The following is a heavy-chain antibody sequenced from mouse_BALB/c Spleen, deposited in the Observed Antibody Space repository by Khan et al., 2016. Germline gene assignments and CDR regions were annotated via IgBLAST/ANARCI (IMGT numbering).Heavy chain of an antibody. V-gene: IGHV2-6-7*01. Sequence: VQLQESGPGLVAPSQSLSITCTVTGFSLTDYGVNWVRQPPGKGLEWLGMIWGDGGTDYNSALKSRLSISKDNAKSQIFFKMNSLQTDDTATYYCARDRRYGNAMDYWGQGTSVTVSS. CDR2: IWGDGGT. J-gene: IGHJ4*01. CDR3: ARDRRYGNAMDY. CDR1: GFSLTDYG. D-gene: IGHD2-10*02.